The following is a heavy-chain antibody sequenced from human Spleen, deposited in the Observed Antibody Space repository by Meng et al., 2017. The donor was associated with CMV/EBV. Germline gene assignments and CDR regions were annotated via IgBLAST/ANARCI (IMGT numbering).Heavy chain of an antibody. J-gene: IGHJ6*02. CDR2: MNPNSGNT. CDR3: ARGESITIFGVVFLGYGMDV. CDR1: GYTFSSYD. V-gene: IGHV1-8*01. D-gene: IGHD3-3*01. Sequence: ASVKVSCKASGYTFSSYDINWVRQATGQGLEWMGWMNPNSGNTGYAQKFQGRVTMTRNTSISTAYMELSSLRSEDTAVYYCARGESITIFGVVFLGYGMDVWGQGTTVTVSS.